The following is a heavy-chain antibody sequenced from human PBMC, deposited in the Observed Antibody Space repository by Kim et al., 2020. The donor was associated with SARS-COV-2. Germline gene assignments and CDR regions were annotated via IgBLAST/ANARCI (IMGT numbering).Heavy chain of an antibody. Sequence: GGSLRLSCAASGFTFSSYSMNWVRQAPGKGLEWVSYISSSSSTIYYADSLKGRFTISRDNAKNSLYLQMISLRDEDTTVYYCARDPPQCLGYYFDYWGQGTLVTVSS. V-gene: IGHV3-48*02. CDR3: ARDPPQCLGYYFDY. CDR1: GFTFSSYS. D-gene: IGHD6-19*01. J-gene: IGHJ4*02. CDR2: ISSSSSTI.